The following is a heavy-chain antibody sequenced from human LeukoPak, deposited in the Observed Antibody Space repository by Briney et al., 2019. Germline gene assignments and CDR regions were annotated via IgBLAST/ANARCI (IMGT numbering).Heavy chain of an antibody. D-gene: IGHD3-16*02. J-gene: IGHJ4*02. V-gene: IGHV3-43*01. CDR2: ISWDGGST. CDR3: AKGPVRGSYRYGYFDY. CDR1: GFTFDDYT. Sequence: PGGSLRLSCAASGFTFDDYTMHWVRQAPGKGLEWVPLISWDGGSTYYADSVKGRFTISRDNSKNSLYLQMNSLRAEDTALYYCAKGPVRGSYRYGYFDYWGQGTLVTVSS.